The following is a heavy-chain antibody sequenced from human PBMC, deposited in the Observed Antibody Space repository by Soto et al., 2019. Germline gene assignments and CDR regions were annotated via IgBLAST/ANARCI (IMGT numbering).Heavy chain of an antibody. Sequence: QITLKESGPTLVKPTQTLTLTCTFSGFSLSTSGVGVGWIRQPPGKALEWLALIYWDDDKRYSPSLKSRLTITKDTSKNQVVLTMTNMDPVDTATYYSARSENPCIAADGSSYYFDYWGQGTLVTVSS. CDR2: IYWDDDK. V-gene: IGHV2-5*02. J-gene: IGHJ4*02. CDR1: GFSLSTSGVG. CDR3: ARSENPCIAADGSSYYFDY. D-gene: IGHD6-13*01.